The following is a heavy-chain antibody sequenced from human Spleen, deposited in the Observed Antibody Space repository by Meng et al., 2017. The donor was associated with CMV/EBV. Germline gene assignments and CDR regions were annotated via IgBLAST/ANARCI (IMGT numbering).Heavy chain of an antibody. CDR2: TYYRSKWYN. CDR1: GDSVSSNSAA. J-gene: IGHJ5*02. CDR3: ARRVTSVVPAAIFPGWFDP. Sequence: SQTLSLTCAISGDSVSSNSAAWNWIRQSPSRGLEWLGRTYYRSKWYNDYAVSVKSRITINPDRAKNQFSLQLNSVTPEDTTVYYCARRVTSVVPAAIFPGWFDPWGQGTLVTVSS. V-gene: IGHV6-1*01. D-gene: IGHD2-2*01.